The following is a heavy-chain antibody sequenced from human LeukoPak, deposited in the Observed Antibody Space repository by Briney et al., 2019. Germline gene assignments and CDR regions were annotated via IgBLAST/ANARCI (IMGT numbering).Heavy chain of an antibody. CDR2: ISSSSSTI. Sequence: PGGSPRLSCAASGFTFSNYNMNWVRQVPGKGLEWVSYISSSSSTIYYADSVKGRFTISRDNAKNSLYLQMNSLRDEDTAVYYCARDYGSHGEYFDYWGQGTLVTVSS. CDR1: GFTFSNYN. D-gene: IGHD3-10*01. CDR3: ARDYGSHGEYFDY. J-gene: IGHJ4*02. V-gene: IGHV3-48*02.